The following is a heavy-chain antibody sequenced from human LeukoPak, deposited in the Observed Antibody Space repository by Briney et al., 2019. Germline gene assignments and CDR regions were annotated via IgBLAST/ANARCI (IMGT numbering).Heavy chain of an antibody. J-gene: IGHJ4*02. Sequence: PGGSLRLSCAASGFTFSSYAMNWVRQAPGKGLEWVSSISGSGGSTFYADSVKGRFTISRDNSRNTLYLQMNSLRAEDTAIFYCTRSFRSFDFYYFDNWGQGTLVTVSS. D-gene: IGHD5-12*01. CDR1: GFTFSSYA. V-gene: IGHV3-23*01. CDR3: TRSFRSFDFYYFDN. CDR2: ISGSGGST.